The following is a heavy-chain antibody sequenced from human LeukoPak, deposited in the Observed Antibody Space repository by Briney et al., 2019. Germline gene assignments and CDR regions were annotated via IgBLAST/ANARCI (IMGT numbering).Heavy chain of an antibody. CDR3: ARGTGAAAGPDRGIH. CDR1: GFTLSSTG. J-gene: IGHJ4*02. Sequence: GGSLRLSCAAPGFTLSSTGMSWVRQAPGKGLEWVSGISGGNTFYAGSVKGRFTISRDNPKSTLYLQMDSLRVEDTAIYYCARGTGAAAGPDRGIHWGQGTLVTVSS. D-gene: IGHD6-13*01. V-gene: IGHV3-23*01. CDR2: ISGGNT.